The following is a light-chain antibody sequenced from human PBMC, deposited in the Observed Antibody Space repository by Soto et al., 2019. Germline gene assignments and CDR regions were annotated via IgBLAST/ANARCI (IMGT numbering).Light chain of an antibody. CDR2: GAS. Sequence: DIQITQSPSTLSASVGDRVIITCRASQNVSTSLAWYQQKPGEAPKLLMYGASSLESGVPSRFNGRGSGTEFTLTISSLQPDDFATYYCQQYNSYFSFGQGTKLEIK. CDR1: QNVSTS. J-gene: IGKJ2*03. V-gene: IGKV1-5*01. CDR3: QQYNSYFS.